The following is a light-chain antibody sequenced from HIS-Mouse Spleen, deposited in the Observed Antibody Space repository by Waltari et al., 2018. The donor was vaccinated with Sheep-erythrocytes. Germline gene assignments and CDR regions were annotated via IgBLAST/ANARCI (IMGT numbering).Light chain of an antibody. CDR2: EVS. Sequence: QSALTQPASVSGSPGQSITISCTGTSSDVGDYNYVPWYQQHPGKAPKLMIYEVSNRPSGVSNRFSGSKSGNTASLTISGLQAEDEADYYCSSYTSSSTWVFGGGTKLTVL. V-gene: IGLV2-14*01. CDR1: SSDVGDYNY. CDR3: SSYTSSSTWV. J-gene: IGLJ3*02.